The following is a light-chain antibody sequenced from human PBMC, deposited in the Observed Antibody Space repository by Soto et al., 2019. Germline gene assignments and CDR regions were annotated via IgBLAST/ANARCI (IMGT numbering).Light chain of an antibody. CDR2: GAS. J-gene: IGKJ2*01. CDR3: QQYGSSTMYT. Sequence: EIVLTQSPGTLSLSPGERATLSCRASQSVSSSYLAWYQQKPGKAPRLLIYGASSRATGIPDTFSGSGSGTDFTLTISRLEPEDFAVYYCQQYGSSTMYTFGQGTKVDIK. CDR1: QSVSSSY. V-gene: IGKV3-20*01.